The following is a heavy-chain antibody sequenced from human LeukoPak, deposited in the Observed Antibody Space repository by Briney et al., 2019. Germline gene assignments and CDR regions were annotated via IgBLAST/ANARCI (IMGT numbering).Heavy chain of an antibody. V-gene: IGHV1-69*04. CDR2: IIPILGIA. D-gene: IGHD3-3*01. CDR1: GGTFSSYA. CDR3: VLYWSGLDY. J-gene: IGHJ4*02. Sequence: ASVKVSCKASGGTFSSYAISWVRQAPGQGLEWMGRIIPILGIANYAQKFQGRVTITADKSTSTAYMELSSLRSEDTAAYYCVLYWSGLDYWGQGTLVTVSS.